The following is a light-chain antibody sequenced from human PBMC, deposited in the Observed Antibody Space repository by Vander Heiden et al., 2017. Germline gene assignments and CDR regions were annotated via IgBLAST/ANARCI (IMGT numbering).Light chain of an antibody. V-gene: IGKV1-5*03. CDR3: QQYDRGRT. CDR1: EHISRW. CDR2: RAS. J-gene: IGKJ1*01. Sequence: DIQLTQSPSTMSASVADRVTIPCRANEHISRWLAWYQQKPGKAPKLLIYRASSLESGVPSRFSGSGSGTEFTLTISSLQPDDLATYYCQQYDRGRTFGQGTKVEVK.